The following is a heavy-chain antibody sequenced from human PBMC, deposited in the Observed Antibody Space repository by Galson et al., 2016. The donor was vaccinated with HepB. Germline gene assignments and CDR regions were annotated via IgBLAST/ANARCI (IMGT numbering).Heavy chain of an antibody. J-gene: IGHJ4*02. V-gene: IGHV2-5*01. D-gene: IGHD7-27*01. CDR1: GFSLNTDAVA. CDR3: AHSRRLGVFTLFDS. CDR2: LYYNDDK. Sequence: PALVKPAQTLTLTCTFSGFSLNTDAVAVGWIRQPPGKALEWLGLLYYNDDKRYRPSLQSRLTITKASSRDQVVLTMTNMDPVDTATYYCAHSRRLGVFTLFDSWGQGARVTVSS.